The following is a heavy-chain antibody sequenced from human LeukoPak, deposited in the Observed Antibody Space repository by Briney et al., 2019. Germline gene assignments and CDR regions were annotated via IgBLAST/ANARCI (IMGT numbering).Heavy chain of an antibody. CDR1: GFTFSSYA. CDR2: ISGSGGST. Sequence: GGSLRLSCAASGFTFSSYAMSWVRQAPGKGLEWVSAISGSGGSTYYADSVKGRFTISRDNSKNTLYLQMNSLRAEDTAVYYCAKDPDRYYDSSGYYDPDKDNFDYWGQGTLVSVSP. V-gene: IGHV3-23*01. J-gene: IGHJ4*02. D-gene: IGHD3-22*01. CDR3: AKDPDRYYDSSGYYDPDKDNFDY.